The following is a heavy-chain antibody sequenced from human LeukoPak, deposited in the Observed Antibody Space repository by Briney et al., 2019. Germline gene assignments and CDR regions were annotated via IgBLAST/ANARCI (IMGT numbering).Heavy chain of an antibody. CDR3: VSPGVYYDSSGYYPFDY. CDR2: MKPNSGNT. Sequence: APVKVSCKASGYTFTRYDINWVRQATGHGLEWMGWMKPNSGNTGYAQKFQGRVTMTRNTSISTAYMELSSLRSEDTAVYYCVSPGVYYDSSGYYPFDYWGQGTLVTVSS. D-gene: IGHD3-22*01. J-gene: IGHJ4*02. V-gene: IGHV1-8*01. CDR1: GYTFTRYD.